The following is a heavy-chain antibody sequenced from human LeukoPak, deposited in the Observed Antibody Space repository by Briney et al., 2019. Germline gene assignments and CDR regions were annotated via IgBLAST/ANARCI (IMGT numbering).Heavy chain of an antibody. V-gene: IGHV4-34*01. J-gene: IGHJ6*02. Sequence: TSETLSLTCAVYGGSFSGYYWSWIRQPPGKGLEWIGEINHSGSTNYNPSLKSRVTISVDTSKNQFSLKLSSVTAADTAVYYCARGPRRFHCSSTSCPNYYGMDVWGQGTTVTVSS. CDR1: GGSFSGYY. D-gene: IGHD2-2*01. CDR3: ARGPRRFHCSSTSCPNYYGMDV. CDR2: INHSGST.